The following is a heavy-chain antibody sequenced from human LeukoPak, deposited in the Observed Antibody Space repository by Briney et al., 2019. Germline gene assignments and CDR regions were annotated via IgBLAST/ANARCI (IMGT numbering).Heavy chain of an antibody. CDR2: IWYDGGNK. CDR3: ARGYSSGWHDY. Sequence: GGSLRLSCAASGFTFSSYGMHWVRQAPGKGLEWVALIWYDGGNKYYADSVKGRFTISRDNSKNTLYLQMNSLRPDDTAVYYCARGYSSGWHDYWGQGTLVTVSS. J-gene: IGHJ4*02. D-gene: IGHD6-19*01. V-gene: IGHV3-33*01. CDR1: GFTFSSYG.